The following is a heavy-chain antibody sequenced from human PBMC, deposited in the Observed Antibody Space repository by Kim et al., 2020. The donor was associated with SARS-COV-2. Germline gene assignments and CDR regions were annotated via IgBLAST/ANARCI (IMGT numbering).Heavy chain of an antibody. J-gene: IGHJ5*02. V-gene: IGHV4-61*02. CDR2: IYTSGST. Sequence: SETLSLTCTVSGGSISSGSYYWSWIRQPAGKGLEWIGRIYTSGSTNYNPSLKSRVTISVDTSKNQFSLKLSSVTAADTAVYYCARGIVATIIGGWFDPWGQGTLVTVSS. CDR1: GGSISSGSYY. CDR3: ARGIVATIIGGWFDP. D-gene: IGHD5-12*01.